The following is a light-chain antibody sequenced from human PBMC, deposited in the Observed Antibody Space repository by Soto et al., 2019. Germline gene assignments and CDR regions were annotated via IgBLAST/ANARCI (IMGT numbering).Light chain of an antibody. Sequence: QSVLTQPPSVSAAPGQKVTISCSGSSSNIGNNYVSWYQQLPGTAPKLLIYDNNKRPSGMPYRFSGSKSGTSATMGITGLPTGDEDDYYCGTWDSSLSVWVFGGGTKLTVL. CDR3: GTWDSSLSVWV. J-gene: IGLJ3*02. V-gene: IGLV1-51*01. CDR2: DNN. CDR1: SSNIGNNY.